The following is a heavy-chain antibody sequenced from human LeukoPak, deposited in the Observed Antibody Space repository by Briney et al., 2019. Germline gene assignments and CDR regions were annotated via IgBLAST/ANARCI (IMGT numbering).Heavy chain of an antibody. Sequence: PGGSLRLSCAVSEFTFSDYWMSWVRQAPGKGPEWVANIKKDGSEDHYVASVKGRFTASRDNAKNSLFLQMTSLRVEDTAVYYCATYDNWVAGDVWGQGTTVSVSS. CDR3: ATYDNWVAGDV. CDR2: IKKDGSED. CDR1: EFTFSDYW. V-gene: IGHV3-7*01. D-gene: IGHD1-20*01. J-gene: IGHJ6*02.